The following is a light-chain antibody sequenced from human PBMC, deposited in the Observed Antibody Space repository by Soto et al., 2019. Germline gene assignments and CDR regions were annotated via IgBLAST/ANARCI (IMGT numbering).Light chain of an antibody. CDR2: EVS. J-gene: IGLJ1*01. CDR3: SSYTSISTLYV. V-gene: IGLV2-14*01. CDR1: NSDVGGYNY. Sequence: QSALTQPASVSGSPGQSITISCTGTNSDVGGYNYVSWYQQHPGKAPELMIYEVSHRPSGVSSRFSGSKSDNTASLTISGLQAEDEADYYCSSYTSISTLYVFGTGTKLTVL.